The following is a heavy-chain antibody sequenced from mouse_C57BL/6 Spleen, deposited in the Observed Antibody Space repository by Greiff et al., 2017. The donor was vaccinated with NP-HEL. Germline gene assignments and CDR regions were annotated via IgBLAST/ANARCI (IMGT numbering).Heavy chain of an antibody. D-gene: IGHD1-1*01. CDR2: IYPGSGNT. CDR1: GYTFTDYY. CDR3: ARRAFTTVVARYWYFDV. J-gene: IGHJ1*03. Sequence: QVQLQQSGAELVRPGASVKLSCKASGYTFTDYYINWVKQRPGQGLEWIARIYPGSGNTYYNEKFKGKATLTAEKSSSTAYMQLSSLTSEDSAVYFCARRAFTTVVARYWYFDVWGTGTTVTVSS. V-gene: IGHV1-76*01.